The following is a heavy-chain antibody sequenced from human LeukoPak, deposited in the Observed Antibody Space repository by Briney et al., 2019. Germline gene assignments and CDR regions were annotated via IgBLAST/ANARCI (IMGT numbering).Heavy chain of an antibody. CDR3: AKGQFDDFWSGYYLDY. CDR2: IRYDGSNK. Sequence: GRSLRLSCAASGFTFSSYAMHWVRQAPGKGLEWVAFIRYDGSNKYDADSVKGRFTISRDNSKNTLYLQMNSLRAEDTAVYYCAKGQFDDFWSGYYLDYWGQGTLVTVSS. D-gene: IGHD3-3*01. CDR1: GFTFSSYA. V-gene: IGHV3-30*02. J-gene: IGHJ4*02.